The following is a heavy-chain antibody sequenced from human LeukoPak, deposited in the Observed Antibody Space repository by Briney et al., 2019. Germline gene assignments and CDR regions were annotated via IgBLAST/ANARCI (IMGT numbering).Heavy chain of an antibody. Sequence: GGSLRLSCAASGFTFSSYGMHWVRQAPGKGLEWVAFIRYDGSNKYYADSVKGRFTISRDNSKNTLYLQMNSLRAEDTAVYYCAKGGYCSSTSCHQRYYYHMDVWGKGTTVTVSS. CDR1: GFTFSSYG. D-gene: IGHD2-2*01. V-gene: IGHV3-30*02. CDR3: AKGGYCSSTSCHQRYYYHMDV. CDR2: IRYDGSNK. J-gene: IGHJ6*03.